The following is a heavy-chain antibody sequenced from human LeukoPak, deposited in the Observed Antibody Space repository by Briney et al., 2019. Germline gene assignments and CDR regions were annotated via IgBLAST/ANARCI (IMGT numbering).Heavy chain of an antibody. Sequence: PGGSLRLSCAASGFTFSSYSMMWVRQAPGKGLEWVSYISSSSTTIHYADSVKGRFTISRDNAKNSVYLQMNSLRAEDTAVYYCASMGLGYDSSGPIDYWGQGTLVTVSS. CDR2: ISSSSTTI. V-gene: IGHV3-48*01. J-gene: IGHJ4*02. CDR3: ASMGLGYDSSGPIDY. D-gene: IGHD3-22*01. CDR1: GFTFSSYS.